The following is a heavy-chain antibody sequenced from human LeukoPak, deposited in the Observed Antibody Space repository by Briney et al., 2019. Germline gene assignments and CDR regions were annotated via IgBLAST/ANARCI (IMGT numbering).Heavy chain of an antibody. J-gene: IGHJ6*04. Sequence: GGSLRLSCASSVFTFSNTRISWVPQPPGKGREWVGHIKIKTDGGTTDSAAPVKGRFTISRDDSKNTLYLQMNSLKSEDTAVYYCTTGLAYYDILNGYPQTYRYYGMDVWGKGNTVTVSS. V-gene: IGHV3-15*01. CDR1: VFTFSNTR. CDR3: TTGLAYYDILNGYPQTYRYYGMDV. CDR2: IKIKTDGGTT. D-gene: IGHD3-9*01.